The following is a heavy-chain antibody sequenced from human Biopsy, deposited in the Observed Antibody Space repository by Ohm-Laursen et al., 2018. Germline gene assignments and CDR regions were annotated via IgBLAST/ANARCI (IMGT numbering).Heavy chain of an antibody. V-gene: IGHV1-8*01. J-gene: IGHJ5*02. CDR1: GYTFTSYD. D-gene: IGHD1-7*01. CDR2: LNPVSGNS. Sequence: SVKVSCKASGYTFTSYDITWVRQASGQGPEWIGWLNPVSGNSNFGQKFRGRVTVTSDTSISTAYMELSGLTSDDTATYYCGRAVRNQLLTDPWGKGTLVTVTS. CDR3: GRAVRNQLLTDP.